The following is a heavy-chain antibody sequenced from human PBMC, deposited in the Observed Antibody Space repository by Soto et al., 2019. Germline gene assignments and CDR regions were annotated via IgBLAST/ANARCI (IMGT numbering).Heavy chain of an antibody. CDR3: AKQPNTYSSGWPLSSPFDY. Sequence: GGSLRLSCAASGFTFSSYAMSWVRQAPGKGLEWVSAISGSGGSTYYADSVKGRFTISRDNSKDTLYLQMNSLRAEDTAVYYCAKQPNTYSSGWPLSSPFDYWGQGTLVTVSS. J-gene: IGHJ4*02. CDR2: ISGSGGST. CDR1: GFTFSSYA. D-gene: IGHD6-19*01. V-gene: IGHV3-23*01.